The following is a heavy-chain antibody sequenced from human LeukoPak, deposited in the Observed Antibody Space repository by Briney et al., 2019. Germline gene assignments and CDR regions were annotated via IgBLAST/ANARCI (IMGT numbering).Heavy chain of an antibody. D-gene: IGHD3/OR15-3a*01. CDR1: GGSISNYY. V-gene: IGHV4-59*01. CDR2: IFYSGST. J-gene: IGHJ4*02. Sequence: SETLSLTCTVSGGSISNYYWSWIRQPPGKGLEWIGYIFYSGSTNYNPSLKSRVTISVDTSENQFSLKLSSVTAADTAVYYCARVHGFWQYYFDYWGQGTLVTVSS. CDR3: ARVHGFWQYYFDY.